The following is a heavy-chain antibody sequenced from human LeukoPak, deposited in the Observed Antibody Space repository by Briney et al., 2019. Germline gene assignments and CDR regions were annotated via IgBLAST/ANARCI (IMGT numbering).Heavy chain of an antibody. CDR1: GFTFSSYG. V-gene: IGHV3-30*02. CDR2: IRYDGSNK. D-gene: IGHD2-15*01. Sequence: PGGSLRLSCAASGFTFSSYGMHWVRQAPGKGLEWVAFIRYDGSNKYYADSVKGRFTISRDNSKNTLYLQMNSLRAEDTAVYYCANRKYCSGGSCYRGSYLDYWGQGTLVTVSS. CDR3: ANRKYCSGGSCYRGSYLDY. J-gene: IGHJ4*02.